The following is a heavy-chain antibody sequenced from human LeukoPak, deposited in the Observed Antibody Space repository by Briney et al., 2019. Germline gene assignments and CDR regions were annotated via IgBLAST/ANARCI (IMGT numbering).Heavy chain of an antibody. V-gene: IGHV4-39*01. CDR1: GGSISSYY. D-gene: IGHD5-18*01. J-gene: IGHJ3*02. CDR2: IYYSGST. CDR3: ARHAYSFDAFDI. Sequence: SETLSLTCTVSGGSISSYYWSWIRQPPGKGLEWIGSIYYSGSTYYNPSLKSRVTISVDTSKNQFSPKLSSVTAADTAVYYCARHAYSFDAFDIWGQGTMVTVSS.